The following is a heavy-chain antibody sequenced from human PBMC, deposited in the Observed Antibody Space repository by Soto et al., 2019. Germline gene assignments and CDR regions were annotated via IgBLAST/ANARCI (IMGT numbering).Heavy chain of an antibody. CDR1: GFTFSSYE. J-gene: IGHJ1*01. CDR3: ASSNYYLDLQH. Sequence: GGSLRLSCAASGFTFSSYEMNWVRQAPGKGLEWVSYISSSGSTIYYADSVKGRFTISRDNAKNSLYLQMNSLRAEDTAVYYCASSNYYLDLQHWGQGTLVTVSS. D-gene: IGHD3-10*01. V-gene: IGHV3-48*03. CDR2: ISSSGSTI.